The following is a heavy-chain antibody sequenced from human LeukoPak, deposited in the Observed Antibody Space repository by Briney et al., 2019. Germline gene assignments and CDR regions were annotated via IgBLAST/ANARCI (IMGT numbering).Heavy chain of an antibody. D-gene: IGHD6-19*01. CDR1: GFTSSSYG. CDR2: ISGSGGRT. J-gene: IGHJ4*02. CDR3: ARVSDISVAAYFDY. Sequence: GGSLRLSCAASGFTSSSYGMSWVRQAPGKGLEWVSVISGSGGRTYHADSVKGRFTISRDNSKNTLYLQMNSLRAEDTALYYCARVSDISVAAYFDYWGQGTLVTVSS. V-gene: IGHV3-23*01.